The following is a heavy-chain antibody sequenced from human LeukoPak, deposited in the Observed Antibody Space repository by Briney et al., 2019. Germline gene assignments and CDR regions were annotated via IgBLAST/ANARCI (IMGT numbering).Heavy chain of an antibody. V-gene: IGHV1-69*06. CDR1: GSPFSSYA. CDR2: IIPIFATA. Sequence: AASVKVFCKAPGSPFSSYAISWVRQAPGQGLEWMGGIIPIFATANYAQKFQGSVTITADKSTSTAYMELSSLRSEDTAVYYCARAADIVVVPAASPDYYMDVWGKGTTVTVSS. CDR3: ARAADIVVVPAASPDYYMDV. J-gene: IGHJ6*03. D-gene: IGHD2-2*01.